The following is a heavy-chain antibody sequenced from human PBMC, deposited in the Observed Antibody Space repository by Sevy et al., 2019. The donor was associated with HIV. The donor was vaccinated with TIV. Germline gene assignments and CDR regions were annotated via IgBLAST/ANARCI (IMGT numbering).Heavy chain of an antibody. V-gene: IGHV4-31*03. D-gene: IGHD3-10*01. CDR1: GGSIRSGGYY. Sequence: SETLSFTCTVSGGSIRSGGYYWSWIRHHPGKDLEWIGCIYYSGSTYYNPSLKSRVTMSVDTSKNQFSLKLSSMTAADTAMYYCAREGYGSDYPWGQGTLVTVSS. CDR3: AREGYGSDYP. CDR2: IYYSGST. J-gene: IGHJ1*01.